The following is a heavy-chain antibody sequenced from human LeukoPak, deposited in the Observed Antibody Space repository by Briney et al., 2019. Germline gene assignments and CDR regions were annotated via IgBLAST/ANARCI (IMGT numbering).Heavy chain of an antibody. Sequence: GRSLRLSCAASGLTFSSFGMHWVRQAPGKGLEWVALIWDDGSSKNYADSVKGRFTISRDISKNTLYLQTDSLRVDDTAVYYCVRDRDYSAGFPYYYMDVWGTGTTVTVSS. CDR2: IWDDGSSK. V-gene: IGHV3-33*01. D-gene: IGHD4-11*01. J-gene: IGHJ6*03. CDR1: GLTFSSFG. CDR3: VRDRDYSAGFPYYYMDV.